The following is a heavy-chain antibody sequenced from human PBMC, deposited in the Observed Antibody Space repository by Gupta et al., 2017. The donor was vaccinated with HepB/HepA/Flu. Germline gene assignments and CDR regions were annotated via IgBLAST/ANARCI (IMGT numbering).Heavy chain of an antibody. Sequence: EVQVVESGGGLVQPGESLRLSRVGSGLTFSNYWMTWFREAPGKGLEWVANRDPYGNEKHYVDSVKGRFTISRDNARNSLYLQMNSLRDEDTAIYYCTRDLGLRTPGGVGYWGQGTLVTVAS. CDR2: RDPYGNEK. V-gene: IGHV3-7*01. CDR1: GLTFSNYW. CDR3: TRDLGLRTPGGVGY. D-gene: IGHD2-8*01. J-gene: IGHJ4*02.